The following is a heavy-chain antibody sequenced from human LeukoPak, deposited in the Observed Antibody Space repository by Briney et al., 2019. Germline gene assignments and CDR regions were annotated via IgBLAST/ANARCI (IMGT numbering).Heavy chain of an antibody. CDR3: ARLGPRYFDWLLDY. J-gene: IGHJ4*02. D-gene: IGHD3-9*01. Sequence: GASLQISCQGSGYSFTSYWIGWVRQMPGKGLEWMGIIYPGDSDTRYSPSFQGQVTISADKSISTAYLQWSSLKASDTAMYYCARLGPRYFDWLLDYWGQGTLVTVSS. CDR2: IYPGDSDT. V-gene: IGHV5-51*01. CDR1: GYSFTSYW.